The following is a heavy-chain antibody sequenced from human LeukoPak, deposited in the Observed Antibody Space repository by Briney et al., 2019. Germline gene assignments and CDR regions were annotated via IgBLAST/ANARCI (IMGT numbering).Heavy chain of an antibody. Sequence: SETLSLTCTVSGGSISSSSYYWGWIRQPPGKGLEWIGSIYYSESTYYNPSLKSRVTISVDTSKNQFSLKLSSVTAADTAVYYCVSAYYDYVWGSPIPAFDIWGQGTMVTVSS. J-gene: IGHJ3*02. V-gene: IGHV4-39*01. CDR3: VSAYYDYVWGSPIPAFDI. D-gene: IGHD3-16*01. CDR1: GGSISSSSYY. CDR2: IYYSEST.